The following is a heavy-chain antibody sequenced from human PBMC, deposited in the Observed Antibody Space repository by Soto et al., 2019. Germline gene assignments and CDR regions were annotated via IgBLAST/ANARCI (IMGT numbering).Heavy chain of an antibody. D-gene: IGHD6-19*01. CDR3: ARSAQGIAVAGMGNDY. V-gene: IGHV1-69*12. Sequence: QVQLVQSGAEVKKPGSSVKVSCKASGGTFSSYAISWVRQAPGQGLEWMGGIIPIFGTANYAQKFQGRVTITADESTSTAYMELSRLRSEDTAVYYCARSAQGIAVAGMGNDYWGQGTLVTVSS. CDR1: GGTFSSYA. J-gene: IGHJ4*02. CDR2: IIPIFGTA.